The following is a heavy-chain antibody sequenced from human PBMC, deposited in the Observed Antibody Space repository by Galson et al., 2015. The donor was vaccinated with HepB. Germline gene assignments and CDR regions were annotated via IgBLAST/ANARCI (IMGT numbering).Heavy chain of an antibody. J-gene: IGHJ4*02. CDR1: GFTFSSYW. CDR2: INSDGSST. V-gene: IGHV3-74*01. D-gene: IGHD3-10*01. CDR3: ARQTYGSGSYSKYYFDY. Sequence: SLRLSCAASGFTFSSYWMHWVRQAPGKGLVWVSRINSDGSSTSYADSVKGRFTISRDNAKNTLYLQMSSLRAEDTAVYYCARQTYGSGSYSKYYFDYWGQGTLVTVSS.